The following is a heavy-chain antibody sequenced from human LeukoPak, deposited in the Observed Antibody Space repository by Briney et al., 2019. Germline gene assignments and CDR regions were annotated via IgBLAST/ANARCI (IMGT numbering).Heavy chain of an antibody. Sequence: GASVKVSCKASGYTFTGYYMHWVRQAPGQGLEWMGWINPNSGGTNYAQKFQGRVTMTRNTSISTAYMELSRLRSDDTAVYYCAREYGSGSYSYFDYWGQGTLVTVSS. CDR3: AREYGSGSYSYFDY. CDR2: INPNSGGT. CDR1: GYTFTGYY. J-gene: IGHJ4*02. V-gene: IGHV1-2*02. D-gene: IGHD3-10*01.